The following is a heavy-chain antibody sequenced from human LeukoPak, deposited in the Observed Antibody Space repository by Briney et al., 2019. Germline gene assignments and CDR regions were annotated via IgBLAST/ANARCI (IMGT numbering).Heavy chain of an antibody. CDR2: INPNSGGT. D-gene: IGHD3-3*01. J-gene: IGHJ4*02. CDR3: ARSSLRFLEWQTPWGY. Sequence: ASVKVSCKASGYTFTGYYMHWVRQAPGQGLEWMGWINPNSGGTNYAQKFQGRVTMTRDTSISTAYMELSRLRSDDTAVYYCARSSLRFLEWQTPWGYWGQGTLVTVSS. V-gene: IGHV1-2*02. CDR1: GYTFTGYY.